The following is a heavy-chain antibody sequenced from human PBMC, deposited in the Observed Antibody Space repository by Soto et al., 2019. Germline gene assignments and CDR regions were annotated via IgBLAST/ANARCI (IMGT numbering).Heavy chain of an antibody. Sequence: ETLSLTCTVSGGSISSYYWSWIRQPPGKGLEWIGYIYYSGSTNYNPSLKSRVTISVDTSKNQFSLKLSSVTAADTAVYYCARDEGRGHYDFWSGSPFSGMDVWGQGTTVTVSS. CDR2: IYYSGST. V-gene: IGHV4-59*01. J-gene: IGHJ6*02. CDR1: GGSISSYY. D-gene: IGHD3-3*01. CDR3: ARDEGRGHYDFWSGSPFSGMDV.